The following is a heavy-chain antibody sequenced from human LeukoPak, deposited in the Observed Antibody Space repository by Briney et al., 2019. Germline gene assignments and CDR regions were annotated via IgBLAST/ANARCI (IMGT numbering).Heavy chain of an antibody. D-gene: IGHD3-22*01. Sequence: SETLSLTCTVSGGSISSSSYYWGWIRQPPGKGLEWIGSIYYSGSTNYNPSLKSRVTISVDTSKNQFSLKLSSVTAADTAVYYCARGPFRTHYYDSSGYPRFDYWGQGTLVTVSS. CDR2: IYYSGST. V-gene: IGHV4-39*07. CDR3: ARGPFRTHYYDSSGYPRFDY. J-gene: IGHJ4*02. CDR1: GGSISSSSYY.